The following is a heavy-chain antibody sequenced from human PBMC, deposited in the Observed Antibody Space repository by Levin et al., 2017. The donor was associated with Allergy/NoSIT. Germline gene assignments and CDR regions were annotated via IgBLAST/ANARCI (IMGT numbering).Heavy chain of an antibody. J-gene: IGHJ4*02. CDR3: AKDHPSSGWPAFEY. CDR2: VNNGGNS. CDR1: GFTFSRYA. Sequence: GESLKISCAASGFTFSRYAMSWVRQAPGRGLEWVASVNNGGNSYYGGAVQGRLTVSRDNSKNTLDLQMNSLRDDDTAIYYCAKDHPSSGWPAFEYWGQGILVTVSS. V-gene: IGHV3-23*01. D-gene: IGHD6-19*01.